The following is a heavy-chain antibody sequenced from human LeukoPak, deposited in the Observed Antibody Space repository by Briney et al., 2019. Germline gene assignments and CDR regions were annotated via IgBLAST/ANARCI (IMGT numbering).Heavy chain of an antibody. CDR2: ISGSGGST. V-gene: IGHV3-23*01. Sequence: GGSLRLSCAASGFTFSSYAMSWVHQAPGKGLEWASAISGSGGSTYYADSVKGRFTISRDNSKNTLYLQMNSLRAEDTAVYYCAKDPKYYYGSGSYSHYWGQGTLVTVSS. J-gene: IGHJ4*02. CDR3: AKDPKYYYGSGSYSHY. CDR1: GFTFSSYA. D-gene: IGHD3-10*01.